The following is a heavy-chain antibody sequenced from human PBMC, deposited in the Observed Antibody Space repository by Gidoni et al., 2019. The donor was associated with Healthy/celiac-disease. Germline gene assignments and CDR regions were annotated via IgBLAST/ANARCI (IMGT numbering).Heavy chain of an antibody. V-gene: IGHV3-30-3*01. CDR1: GFTFSSYA. CDR3: ARAPNYDYIWGSYRYWVYFDY. D-gene: IGHD3-16*02. J-gene: IGHJ4*02. Sequence: QVQLVESGGGVVQPGRSLRLSCAASGFTFSSYAMHWVRQAPGKGLEWVAVISYDGSNKYYADSVKGRFTISRDNSKNTLYLQMNSLRAEDTAVYYCARAPNYDYIWGSYRYWVYFDYWGQGTLVTVSS. CDR2: ISYDGSNK.